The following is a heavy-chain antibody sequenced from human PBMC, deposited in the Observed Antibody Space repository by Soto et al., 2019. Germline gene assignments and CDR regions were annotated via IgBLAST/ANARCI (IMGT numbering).Heavy chain of an antibody. CDR3: AKESAYSSSWYNWFDP. CDR1: GFIFSSYA. D-gene: IGHD6-13*01. Sequence: EVQLLESGGGLVQPGGSLGLSCATSGFIFSSYAMSWVRQAPGNGLEWVSTISGFGGSAYSADSVKGRFTISRDNSKNTMYLQMSSLRAEDTAVYYCAKESAYSSSWYNWFDPWGQGTLVTVSS. J-gene: IGHJ5*02. V-gene: IGHV3-23*01. CDR2: ISGFGGSA.